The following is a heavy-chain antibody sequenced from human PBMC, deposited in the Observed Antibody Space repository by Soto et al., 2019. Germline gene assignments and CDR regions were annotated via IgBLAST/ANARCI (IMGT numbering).Heavy chain of an antibody. V-gene: IGHV1-69*13. CDR3: ATNEGRDGYSFAY. CDR2: IIPIFGTP. Sequence: SVKVSCKASGVTFSRQDMRWVRQAPGQGLEWMGGIIPIFGTPQYAEKFQDRVTITADESTSTAYMELSSLTSEDTAVYYCATNEGRDGYSFAYWGQGTPVTVSS. J-gene: IGHJ4*02. D-gene: IGHD5-12*01. CDR1: GVTFSRQD.